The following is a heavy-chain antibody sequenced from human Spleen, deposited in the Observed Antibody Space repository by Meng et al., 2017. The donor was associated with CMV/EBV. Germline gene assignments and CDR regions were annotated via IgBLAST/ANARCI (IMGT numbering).Heavy chain of an antibody. CDR3: ARSVTGDISYYYLDY. J-gene: IGHJ4*02. Sequence: GSLRLSCSVSGGSMRSSSHYYDWIRQTPGEGLEWIGNIFYGGTPHYNPSLKSRVTISLDTSKNQFSLRMTSVTAADTAVYYCARSVTGDISYYYLDYWGQGRLVTVSS. CDR2: IFYGGTP. V-gene: IGHV4-39*07. CDR1: GGSMRSSSHY. D-gene: IGHD1-26*01.